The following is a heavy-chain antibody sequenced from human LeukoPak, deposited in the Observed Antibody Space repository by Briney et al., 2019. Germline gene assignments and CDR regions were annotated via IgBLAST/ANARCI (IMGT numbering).Heavy chain of an antibody. CDR3: ARAWYYYDSSGYSTYYYMDV. V-gene: IGHV4-59*01. CDR2: IYYSGST. D-gene: IGHD3-22*01. CDR1: GGSISSYY. J-gene: IGHJ6*03. Sequence: PSETLSLTCTVSGGSISSYYWSWIRQPPGKGLEWIGYIYYSGSTNYNPSLKSRVTISVDTSKNQFSLKLSSVTAADTAVYYCARAWYYYDSSGYSTYYYMDVWGKGTTVTVSS.